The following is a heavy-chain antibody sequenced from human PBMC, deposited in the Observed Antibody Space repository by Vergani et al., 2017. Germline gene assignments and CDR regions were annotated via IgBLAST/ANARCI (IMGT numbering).Heavy chain of an antibody. Sequence: QVQLVESGGGVVQPGRSLRLSCAASGFTFSSYGMHWVRQAPGKGLEWVAVIRYDGSNKYYADSVKGRFTISRDNSKNTLYLQMNSLRAEDTAVYYCARDKSIISNYFMAYWGQGTLVTVSS. V-gene: IGHV3-33*01. CDR2: IRYDGSNK. CDR3: ARDKSIISNYFMAY. J-gene: IGHJ4*02. D-gene: IGHD4-11*01. CDR1: GFTFSSYG.